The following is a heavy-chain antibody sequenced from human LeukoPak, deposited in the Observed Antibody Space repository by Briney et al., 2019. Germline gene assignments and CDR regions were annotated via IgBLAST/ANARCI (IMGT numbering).Heavy chain of an antibody. D-gene: IGHD3-10*01. Sequence: GGSLRLSCAASGFTFSSYWMNWVRQAPGKGLEWISYISSSGSIRYYADSVKGRFTISRDNAKNSLYLQMNSLRDEDTAVYYCARGVIWFGESPKNWLGPDPWGQGTLVTVSS. J-gene: IGHJ5*02. V-gene: IGHV3-48*02. CDR2: ISSSGSIR. CDR3: ARGVIWFGESPKNWLGPDP. CDR1: GFTFSSYW.